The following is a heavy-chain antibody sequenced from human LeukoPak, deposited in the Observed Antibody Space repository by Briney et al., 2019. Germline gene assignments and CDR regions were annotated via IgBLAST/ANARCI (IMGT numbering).Heavy chain of an antibody. Sequence: SETLSLTCTVSGGSISSSSYYWGWIRQPPGEGLEWIGSIYYSGSTYYNPSLKSRVTISVDTSKNQFSLKLSSVTAADTAVYYCARLPWAPTVTTPRHVFDYWGQGTLVTVSS. D-gene: IGHD4-17*01. J-gene: IGHJ4*02. V-gene: IGHV4-39*01. CDR2: IYYSGST. CDR1: GGSISSSSYY. CDR3: ARLPWAPTVTTPRHVFDY.